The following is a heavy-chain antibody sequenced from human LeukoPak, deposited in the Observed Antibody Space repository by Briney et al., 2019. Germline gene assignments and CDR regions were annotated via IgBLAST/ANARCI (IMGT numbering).Heavy chain of an antibody. V-gene: IGHV3-48*01. J-gene: IGHJ5*02. CDR3: ARDGWFGDYNWFDP. CDR1: GFTFSSYS. Sequence: GESLRLSCAASGFTFSSYSMNWVRQAPGKGLEWASYISSASNTIYYADSVKGRFTISRDNAKNSLYLQMNSLRAEDTAMYYCARDGWFGDYNWFDPWGQGTLVTVSS. CDR2: ISSASNTI. D-gene: IGHD3-10*01.